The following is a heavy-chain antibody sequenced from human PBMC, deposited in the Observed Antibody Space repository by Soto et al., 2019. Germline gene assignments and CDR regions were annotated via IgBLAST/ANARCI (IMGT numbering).Heavy chain of an antibody. V-gene: IGHV4-59*12. D-gene: IGHD1-26*01. J-gene: IGHJ3*02. CDR3: ARFNSGSYYEAFDS. Sequence: SETLSLTCTVSGGSISSYYWSWIRQPPGKGLEWIGEIYHSGSTNYNPSLKSRVTISVDKSKNQFSLKLSSVTAADTAVYYCARFNSGSYYEAFDSWGQGTMVTVSS. CDR2: IYHSGST. CDR1: GGSISSYY.